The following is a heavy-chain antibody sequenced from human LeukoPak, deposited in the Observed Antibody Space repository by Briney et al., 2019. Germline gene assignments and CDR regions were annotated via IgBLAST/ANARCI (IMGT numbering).Heavy chain of an antibody. V-gene: IGHV3-23*01. D-gene: IGHD6-19*01. CDR3: AKDSGSGWYQYGMDV. CDR2: ISGSGSHT. Sequence: GGSLRLSCAASGFTFSSYAMSWVRQAPGKGLEWVSTISGSGSHTYYADSVKGRFTISRDNSKNTLYLQMNRLRVEDTAVYYCAKDSGSGWYQYGMDVWGQGTTVTVSS. J-gene: IGHJ6*02. CDR1: GFTFSSYA.